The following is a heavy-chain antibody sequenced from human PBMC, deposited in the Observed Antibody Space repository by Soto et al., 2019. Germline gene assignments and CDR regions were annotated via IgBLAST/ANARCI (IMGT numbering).Heavy chain of an antibody. D-gene: IGHD6-13*01. V-gene: IGHV3-23*01. CDR3: ARRGPGTYFDY. J-gene: IGHJ4*02. Sequence: GSLRLSCAASGFTFSSYAMNWVRQAPGKGLEWVSGISGSGDSTYYADSVKGRFTISRDNSKNTLYLQMNSLRTEDTAVYYCARRGPGTYFDYWGQGTLVTVSS. CDR1: GFTFSSYA. CDR2: ISGSGDST.